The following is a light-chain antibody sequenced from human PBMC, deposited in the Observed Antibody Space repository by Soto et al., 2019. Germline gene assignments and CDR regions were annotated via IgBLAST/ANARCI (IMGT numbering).Light chain of an antibody. Sequence: EIVMTQSPATLSVSPGERATLSCRASQSVSSNLAWYQQKPGQAPRLLIYGASTRATGIPARFSGSGCETEFTLTISSLQSEDFAVYYCQQYNYWPWTFGQGTKVEIK. V-gene: IGKV3-15*01. CDR2: GAS. J-gene: IGKJ1*01. CDR1: QSVSSN. CDR3: QQYNYWPWT.